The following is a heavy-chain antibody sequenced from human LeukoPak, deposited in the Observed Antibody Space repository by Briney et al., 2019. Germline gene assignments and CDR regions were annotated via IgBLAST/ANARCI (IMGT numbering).Heavy chain of an antibody. CDR2: IFKSGTT. Sequence: GGSLRLSCAASGFTVSSNYMSWVRQAPGKGLEWVSAIFKSGTTYYADSVKDRFTISRDNSKNTLYLQMNSLRAEDTAVYYCARAGVLGDAFDIWGQGTMVTVSS. CDR3: ARAGVLGDAFDI. V-gene: IGHV3-66*01. CDR1: GFTVSSNY. D-gene: IGHD2/OR15-2a*01. J-gene: IGHJ3*02.